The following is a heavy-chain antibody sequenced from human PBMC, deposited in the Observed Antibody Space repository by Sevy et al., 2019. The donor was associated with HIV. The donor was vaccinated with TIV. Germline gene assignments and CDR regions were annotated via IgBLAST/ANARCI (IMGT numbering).Heavy chain of an antibody. CDR3: ARDTTYYYDSSGLVFDY. CDR2: IKQDGSEK. V-gene: IGHV3-7*01. J-gene: IGHJ4*02. Sequence: GGSLRLSCAASGFTFSGYWMIWVRQAPGKGLQWVANIKQDGSEKYYVDSVKGRFTISRDDAKNSLYLQMNTLRADDTAVYFCARDTTYYYDSSGLVFDYWGQGTLVTVSS. D-gene: IGHD3-22*01. CDR1: GFTFSGYW.